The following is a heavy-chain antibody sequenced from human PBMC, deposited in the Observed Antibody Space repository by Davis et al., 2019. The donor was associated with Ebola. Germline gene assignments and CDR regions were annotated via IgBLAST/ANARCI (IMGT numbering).Heavy chain of an antibody. J-gene: IGHJ6*02. CDR1: GGTFSSYT. V-gene: IGHV1-69*02. CDR3: ARGRWDDYYGMDI. CDR2: IIPVLDIT. D-gene: IGHD1-26*01. Sequence: SVKVSCKASGGTFSSYTIYWVRQAPGQGLEWMGRIIPVLDITNYAQKFQGRVTITADKSASTAYMELSSLRSDDTAMYYCARGRWDDYYGMDIWGQGTTVTVSS.